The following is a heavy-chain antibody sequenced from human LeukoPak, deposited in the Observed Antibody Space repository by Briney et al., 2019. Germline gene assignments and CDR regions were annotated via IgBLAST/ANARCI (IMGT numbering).Heavy chain of an antibody. CDR2: IWYDGSNK. V-gene: IGHV3-33*01. Sequence: GGSLRLSCAASGFTFSSYGMHWARQAPGKGLEWVAVIWYDGSNKYYADSVKGRFTISRDSSKNTLYLQMNSLRAEDTAVYYCARDRGYGDYGTPVDYWGQGTLVTVSS. D-gene: IGHD4-17*01. CDR3: ARDRGYGDYGTPVDY. J-gene: IGHJ4*02. CDR1: GFTFSSYG.